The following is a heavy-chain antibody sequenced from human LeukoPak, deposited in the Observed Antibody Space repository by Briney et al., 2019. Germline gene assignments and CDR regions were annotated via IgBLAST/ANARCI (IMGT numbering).Heavy chain of an antibody. D-gene: IGHD4-11*01. Sequence: GGSLRLSCAASGFTFSSYSMNWVRQAPGKGLEWVSSISSSSSYIYYADSVKGRFTISRDNAKNSLYLQMNSLRAEDTAVYYCAKDPNSNYYYYMDVWGKGTTVTVSS. J-gene: IGHJ6*03. V-gene: IGHV3-21*04. CDR2: ISSSSSYI. CDR1: GFTFSSYS. CDR3: AKDPNSNYYYYMDV.